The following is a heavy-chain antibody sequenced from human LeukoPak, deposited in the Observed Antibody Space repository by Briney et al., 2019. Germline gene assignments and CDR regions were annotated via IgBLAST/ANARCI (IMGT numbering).Heavy chain of an antibody. D-gene: IGHD6-13*01. J-gene: IGHJ2*01. Sequence: ETLSLTCAVYGGSLSGYYWGWIRHPPGAGLEWIGYIYYSGSTNYNTSLKSRVTISVDTSKNQCSLKLSSVTAADTAVYYCARVYYSSSYDYWYFDLWGRGTLVTVSS. CDR1: GGSLSGYY. V-gene: IGHV4-59*01. CDR2: IYYSGST. CDR3: ARVYYSSSYDYWYFDL.